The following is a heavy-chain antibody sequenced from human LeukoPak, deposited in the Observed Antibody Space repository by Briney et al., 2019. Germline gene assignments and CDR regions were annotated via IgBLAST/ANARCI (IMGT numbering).Heavy chain of an antibody. J-gene: IGHJ5*02. CDR3: ARTYINFSNYFDP. V-gene: IGHV4-38-2*02. D-gene: IGHD4-11*01. Sequence: SETLSLTCTVSGYPFSKGLNWGWFRHPPGKGLESIGSISHIGSTYYNPSLESRVTISLDTSMNQFSLELRSVTAADTAVYYCARTYINFSNYFDPWGQGTLVTVSS. CDR2: ISHIGST. CDR1: GYPFSKGLN.